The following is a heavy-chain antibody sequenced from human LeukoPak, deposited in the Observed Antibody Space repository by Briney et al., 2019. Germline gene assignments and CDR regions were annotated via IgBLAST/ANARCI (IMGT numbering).Heavy chain of an antibody. J-gene: IGHJ4*02. CDR1: GFTFSAFA. CDR3: AIQANGYYFPFDF. V-gene: IGHV3-23*01. Sequence: GGSLRLSCAASGFTFSAFAMSWVRQAPGKGLEWVSSTSGSGGVTAYAGSVRGRFTISRDSSKNTLSLQMDSLGAEDTAVYYCAIQANGYYFPFDFWGQGTLVTVSS. CDR2: TSGSGGVT. D-gene: IGHD2/OR15-2a*01.